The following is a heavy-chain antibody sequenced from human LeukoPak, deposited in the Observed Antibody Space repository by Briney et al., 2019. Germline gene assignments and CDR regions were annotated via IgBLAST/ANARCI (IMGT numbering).Heavy chain of an antibody. CDR3: ARVARGYCSSTSCAVIGY. J-gene: IGHJ4*02. Sequence: SVKVSCKASGGTFSSHAISWVRQAPGQGLEWVGGIIPIFGTTNYAQKFQGRVTITTDESTSTGYMELSSLRSEDTAVYYCARVARGYCSSTSCAVIGYWGQGTLVTVSS. V-gene: IGHV1-69*05. CDR1: GGTFSSHA. CDR2: IIPIFGTT. D-gene: IGHD2-2*01.